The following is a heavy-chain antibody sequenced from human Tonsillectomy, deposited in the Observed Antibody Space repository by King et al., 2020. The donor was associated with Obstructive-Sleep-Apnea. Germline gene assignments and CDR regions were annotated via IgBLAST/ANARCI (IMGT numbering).Heavy chain of an antibody. V-gene: IGHV3-11*06. CDR1: GFTFSAYY. D-gene: IGHD1-26*01. Sequence: VQLVESGGGLVKPGGSLRLSCAASGFTFSAYYMSWIRQAPGKGLEWVSYISSSSSYTNYADSVKGRLTISRDNAKTSLYLQMNSLRAEDTAVYYCARSVGATMYYFDYWGQGTLVTVSS. CDR2: ISSSSSYT. CDR3: ARSVGATMYYFDY. J-gene: IGHJ4*02.